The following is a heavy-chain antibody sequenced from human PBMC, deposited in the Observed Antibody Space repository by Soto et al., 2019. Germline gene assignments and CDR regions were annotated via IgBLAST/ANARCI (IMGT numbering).Heavy chain of an antibody. V-gene: IGHV3-53*04. Sequence: PGGSLRLSCAASGFTVSRNYMSWVRQAPGKGLEWVSVIYSGGSTYYADSVKGRFTISRHNSKNTLYLQMNSLRAEDTAVYYCARVDSGGYVTNYYYGMDVWGQGTTVTVSS. D-gene: IGHD4-4*01. J-gene: IGHJ6*02. CDR3: ARVDSGGYVTNYYYGMDV. CDR2: IYSGGST. CDR1: GFTVSRNY.